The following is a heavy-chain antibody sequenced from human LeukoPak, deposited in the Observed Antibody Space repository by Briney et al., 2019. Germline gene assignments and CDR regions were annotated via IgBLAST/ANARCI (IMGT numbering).Heavy chain of an antibody. V-gene: IGHV3-21*04. D-gene: IGHD1-26*01. CDR1: GFTFSSYS. Sequence: PGGSLRLSCAASGFTFSSYSMIWVRQAPGKGLGWVSSISISSSYIYYADSVKGRFTISRDNAKNSLYLQMNSLRAEDTAVYYCARSSGSRTRSFDYWGQGTLVTVSS. CDR2: ISISSSYI. J-gene: IGHJ4*02. CDR3: ARSSGSRTRSFDY.